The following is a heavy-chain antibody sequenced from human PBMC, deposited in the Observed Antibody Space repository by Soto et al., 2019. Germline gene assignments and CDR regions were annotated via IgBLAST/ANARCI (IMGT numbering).Heavy chain of an antibody. Sequence: QVQVVQSGAEVKEPGSSVKVSCTASGDIFTTYAINWVRQAPGQGLVWMGGIKPAIGSANYAPTFQGSLTITADDLTATAYMDLTSLTSEDTDVYYCARGLLVGHETVDYWGQGTLVTVSS. D-gene: IGHD1-26*01. CDR2: IKPAIGSA. V-gene: IGHV1-69*01. CDR1: GDIFTTYA. CDR3: ARGLLVGHETVDY. J-gene: IGHJ4*02.